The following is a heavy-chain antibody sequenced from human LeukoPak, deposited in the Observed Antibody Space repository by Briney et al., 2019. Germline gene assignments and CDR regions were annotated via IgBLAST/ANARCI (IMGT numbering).Heavy chain of an antibody. CDR2: IYYSGST. CDR3: ARELGCSGGSCYSDGAFDI. D-gene: IGHD2-15*01. CDR1: GVSISSYY. V-gene: IGHV4-59*01. Sequence: PSETLSLTCTVSGVSISSYYWSWIRQPPGKGLEWIGYIYYSGSTNYNPSLKSRVTISVDTSKNQFSLKLSSVTAADTAVYYCARELGCSGGSCYSDGAFDIWGQGTMVTVSS. J-gene: IGHJ3*02.